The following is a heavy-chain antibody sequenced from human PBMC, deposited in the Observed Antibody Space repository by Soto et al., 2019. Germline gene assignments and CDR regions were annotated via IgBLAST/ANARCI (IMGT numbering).Heavy chain of an antibody. V-gene: IGHV3-30*18. CDR2: ISYDGSNK. D-gene: IGHD2-15*01. J-gene: IGHJ6*02. CDR1: GFTFSSYG. CDR3: AKDEAATYYYYYGMDV. Sequence: PGGSLRLSCAASGFTFSSYGMHWVRQAPGKGLEWVAVISYDGSNKYYADSVKGRFTISRDNFKNTLYLQMNSLRAEDTAVYYCAKDEAATYYYYYGMDVWGQGTTVTVSS.